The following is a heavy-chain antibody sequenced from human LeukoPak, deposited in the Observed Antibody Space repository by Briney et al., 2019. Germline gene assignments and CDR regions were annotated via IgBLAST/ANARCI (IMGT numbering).Heavy chain of an antibody. CDR1: GYTFTGYY. J-gene: IGHJ4*02. CDR2: INPNSGGT. CDR3: ARGPGYYDSSGYLVY. Sequence: ASVKVSCKASGYTFTGYYMHWVRQAPGQGLEWMGRINPNSGGTNYAQKFQGRVTMTRDTSISTAYMELSRLRSDDTAVYYCARGPGYYDSSGYLVYWGQGTLVTVSS. D-gene: IGHD3-22*01. V-gene: IGHV1-2*02.